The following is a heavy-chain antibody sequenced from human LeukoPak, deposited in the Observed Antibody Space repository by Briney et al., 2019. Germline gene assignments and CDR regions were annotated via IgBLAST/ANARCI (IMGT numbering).Heavy chain of an antibody. CDR2: INHSGST. CDR1: SVSITNTTYY. D-gene: IGHD5-12*01. CDR3: ARDKVAPWRGYSGYDLPNFDY. V-gene: IGHV4-39*07. Sequence: TSETLSLICTVSSVSITNTTYYWSWLRQPPVKGLEWIGEINHSGSTNYNPSLTSRVTISVGTSKNQFYLKLSSVTAADTAVYYCARDKVAPWRGYSGYDLPNFDYWGQGTLVTVSS. J-gene: IGHJ4*02.